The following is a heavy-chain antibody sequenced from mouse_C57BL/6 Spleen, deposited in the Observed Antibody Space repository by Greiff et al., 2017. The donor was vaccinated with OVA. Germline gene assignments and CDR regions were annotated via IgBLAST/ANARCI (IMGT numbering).Heavy chain of an antibody. Sequence: EVQLQQSGTVLARPGASVKMSCKTSGYTFTSYWMHWVNQRPGQGLEWIGAIYPGNSDTSYNQKFKGKAKLTAVTSASTAYMELSSLTNEDSAVYYCTNYYGSRRDYFDYWGQGTTLTVSS. CDR2: IYPGNSDT. CDR1: GYTFTSYW. V-gene: IGHV1-5*01. CDR3: TNYYGSRRDYFDY. D-gene: IGHD1-1*01. J-gene: IGHJ2*01.